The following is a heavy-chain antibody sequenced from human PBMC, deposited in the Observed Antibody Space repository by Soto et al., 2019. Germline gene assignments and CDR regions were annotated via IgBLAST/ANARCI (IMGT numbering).Heavy chain of an antibody. V-gene: IGHV1-69*13. Sequence: AAVKVSCKASGGTFSSYRFNWVRQARGQGLEWLGGIVPIYRTADYAQKFQGRVTITADESTRTVYLELSSLKSQDTALYYCARDSGAKLSSSWGQGTLVTVSS. CDR2: IVPIYRTA. CDR1: GGTFSSYR. D-gene: IGHD6-13*01. J-gene: IGHJ4*02. CDR3: ARDSGAKLSSS.